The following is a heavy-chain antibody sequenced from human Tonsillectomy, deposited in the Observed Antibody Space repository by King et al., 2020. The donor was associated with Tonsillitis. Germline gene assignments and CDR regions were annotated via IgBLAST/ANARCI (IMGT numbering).Heavy chain of an antibody. CDR3: ARGGREQWLGPDY. CDR2: TNPGGGST. CDR1: GYTFTSYY. Sequence: VQLVQSGPEVKKPGASVMVSCKASGYTFTSYYMHWVRQAPGQGLEWMGITNPGGGSTSYAQKFQGRVTMTRDTSTSTVYMELSSLRSDDTAVYYCARGGREQWLGPDYWGQGTLVTVSS. J-gene: IGHJ4*02. D-gene: IGHD6-19*01. V-gene: IGHV1-46*01.